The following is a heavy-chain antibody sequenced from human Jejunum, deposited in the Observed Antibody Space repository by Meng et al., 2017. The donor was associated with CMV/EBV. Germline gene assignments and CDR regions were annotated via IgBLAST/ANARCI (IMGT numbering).Heavy chain of an antibody. J-gene: IGHJ4*02. CDR2: LYYSGST. Sequence: GASITSSYWSWIRQTPGKGLEWIGFLYYSGSTNYSPSLKSRVTISLDTSKSQFSLRLSSVTAADTAVYYCARDTSARSGNYYFDYWGQGTLVTVSS. CDR1: GASITSSY. D-gene: IGHD2-2*01. CDR3: ARDTSARSGNYYFDY. V-gene: IGHV4-59*01.